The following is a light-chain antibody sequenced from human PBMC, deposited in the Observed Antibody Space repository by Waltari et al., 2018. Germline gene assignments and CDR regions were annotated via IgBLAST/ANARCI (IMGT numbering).Light chain of an antibody. J-gene: IGLJ3*02. CDR2: RNN. CDR3: AAWDDSLSGRV. Sequence: QSVLTQPPSASGTPGQRVTISCSGSRSTLGSNSVYWYQQLPGTAPKLLIYRNNQRPPGVPDRFSGSKSGTSASLAISGLRSEDEADYYCAAWDDSLSGRVFGGGTKVTVL. V-gene: IGLV1-47*01. CDR1: RSTLGSNS.